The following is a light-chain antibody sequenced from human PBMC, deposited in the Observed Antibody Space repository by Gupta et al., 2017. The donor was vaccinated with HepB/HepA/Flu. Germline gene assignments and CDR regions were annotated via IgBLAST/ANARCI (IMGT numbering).Light chain of an antibody. Sequence: SALTQPASVSGSPGQSITISCTGTSSDAGSYNLVSWYQQHPVNVPILMIYEASKCSSEVSIRFSSSKSGTTASLTIAGVQVEDEDDYYYYAYTGSIGVFGGGTKLTVL. CDR1: SSDAGSYNL. V-gene: IGLV2-23*01. CDR3: YAYTGSIGV. CDR2: EAS. J-gene: IGLJ2*01.